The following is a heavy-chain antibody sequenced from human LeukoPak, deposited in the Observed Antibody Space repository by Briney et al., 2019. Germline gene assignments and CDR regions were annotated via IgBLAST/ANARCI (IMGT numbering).Heavy chain of an antibody. Sequence: GGSLRLSCAASGFIFSNYWMTWVRQAPGKGLEWVANIKQDGSQKYYVDSVKGRFTISRDNARNSLFLQMNSLRAEDTAVYYCARIGYSSSSLDYWGQGTPLVTVSS. D-gene: IGHD6-6*01. CDR3: ARIGYSSSSLDY. CDR1: GFIFSNYW. J-gene: IGHJ4*02. V-gene: IGHV3-7*01. CDR2: IKQDGSQK.